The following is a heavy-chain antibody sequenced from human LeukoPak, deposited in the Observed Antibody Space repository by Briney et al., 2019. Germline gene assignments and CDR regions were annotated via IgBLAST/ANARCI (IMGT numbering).Heavy chain of an antibody. D-gene: IGHD2-21*01. J-gene: IGHJ4*02. CDR2: IGGTGGNI. V-gene: IGHV3-23*01. Sequence: GGSLRLSCAASGFTFSSYAMSWVRQAPGKGLEWVSAIGGTGGNIFYTDSVKGRFTISRDNSKNTLYLHMSSLRAEDTAIYYCVRDNYSYRLDVWGQGTLVTVSS. CDR3: VRDNYSYRLDV. CDR1: GFTFSSYA.